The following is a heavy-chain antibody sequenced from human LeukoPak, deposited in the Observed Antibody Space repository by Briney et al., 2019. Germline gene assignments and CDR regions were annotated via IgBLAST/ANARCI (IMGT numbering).Heavy chain of an antibody. Sequence: GGSLRLSCAASGVTFSTYAMTWVRQAPGKGLHYVSAISIGGNTFYADSVKGRFTISRDNSKNTLYLQMSSLRVEDTAAYYCARIVQWPKGFDHWGQGTLVTVSS. J-gene: IGHJ4*02. CDR3: ARIVQWPKGFDH. CDR2: ISIGGNT. D-gene: IGHD6-19*01. CDR1: GVTFSTYA. V-gene: IGHV3-23*01.